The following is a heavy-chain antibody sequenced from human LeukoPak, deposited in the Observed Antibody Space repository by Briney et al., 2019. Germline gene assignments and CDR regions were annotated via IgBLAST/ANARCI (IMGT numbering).Heavy chain of an antibody. CDR1: GGSISSYS. J-gene: IGHJ3*02. V-gene: IGHV4-59*01. Sequence: SETLSLTCTVSGGSISSYSWSWIRQPPGKGLEWIGYIYYSGSTNQNPSLKSRVTISVDTSKNQFSLKLSSVTAADTAVYYCARAGRWEGRPHAFDIWGQGTMVTVSS. D-gene: IGHD1-26*01. CDR2: IYYSGST. CDR3: ARAGRWEGRPHAFDI.